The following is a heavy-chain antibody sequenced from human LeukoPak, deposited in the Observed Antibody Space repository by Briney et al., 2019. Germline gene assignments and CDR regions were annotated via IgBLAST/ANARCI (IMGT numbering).Heavy chain of an antibody. Sequence: PGGSLRLSCVASGFPFSNYWMSWVRQAPGKGLAWVADIKHDGSEQSYVDSVKGRFTISRDNAKNSSYLQMSSLRVEDTAVYYCAGSRTAVTGTLDPWGQGTLVSVSS. CDR3: AGSRTAVTGTLDP. D-gene: IGHD6-19*01. V-gene: IGHV3-7*01. CDR1: GFPFSNYW. CDR2: IKHDGSEQ. J-gene: IGHJ5*02.